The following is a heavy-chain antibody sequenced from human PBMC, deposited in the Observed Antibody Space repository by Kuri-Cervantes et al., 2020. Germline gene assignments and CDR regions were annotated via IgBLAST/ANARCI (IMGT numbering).Heavy chain of an antibody. Sequence: GGSLRLSCAASGFTFSDYYMSWIRQAPGKGLEWVSYISSSGSTIYYADSVKGRFTISRDNAENSLYLQMNSLRAEDTAVYYCARSPRYDSSGYRDYFDYWGQGTLVTVSS. CDR1: GFTFSDYY. CDR3: ARSPRYDSSGYRDYFDY. V-gene: IGHV3-11*01. J-gene: IGHJ4*02. CDR2: ISSSGSTI. D-gene: IGHD3-22*01.